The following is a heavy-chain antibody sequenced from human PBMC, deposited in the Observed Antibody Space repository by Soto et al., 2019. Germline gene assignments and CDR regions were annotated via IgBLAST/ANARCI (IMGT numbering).Heavy chain of an antibody. J-gene: IGHJ6*02. V-gene: IGHV4-34*01. CDR3: AREEVPQWFTRGYYGMDV. Sequence: SETLSLTCPVYGGSFSGYYWTWVRQPPGKGLEWIGDINHSGSANYNSSLKSRVTISVDTSKNQLSLNLRSVTAADTAVYYCAREEVPQWFTRGYYGMDVWGQGTTVTVSS. CDR2: INHSGSA. CDR1: GGSFSGYY. D-gene: IGHD2-2*01.